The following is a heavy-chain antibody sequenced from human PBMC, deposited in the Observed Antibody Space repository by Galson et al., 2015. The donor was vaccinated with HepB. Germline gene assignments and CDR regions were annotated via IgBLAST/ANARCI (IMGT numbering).Heavy chain of an antibody. CDR3: ARDGRIAGTTPHYYYYYGMDV. CDR2: ISAYNGNT. Sequence: SVKVSCKASGYTFTSYGISWVRQAPGQGLEWMGWISAYNGNTNYAQKLQGRVTMTTDTSTSTAYMELRSLRSDDTAVYYCARDGRIAGTTPHYYYYYGMDVWGQGTTVTVSS. D-gene: IGHD1-7*01. CDR1: GYTFTSYG. V-gene: IGHV1-18*04. J-gene: IGHJ6*02.